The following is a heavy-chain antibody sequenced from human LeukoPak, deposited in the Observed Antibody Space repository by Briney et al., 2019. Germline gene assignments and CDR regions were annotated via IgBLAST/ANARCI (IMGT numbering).Heavy chain of an antibody. CDR3: ARPRASRTYPNDAFDI. D-gene: IGHD2-2*01. CDR1: GGSFSGYY. Sequence: PSETLSLTCAVYGGSFSGYYWSWIRQPPGKGLEWIGEINHSGSTNYNPSLKSRVTISVDTSKNQFSLKVKSVNAADTAVYYCARPRASRTYPNDAFDIWGQGTMVTVSS. CDR2: INHSGST. J-gene: IGHJ3*02. V-gene: IGHV4-34*01.